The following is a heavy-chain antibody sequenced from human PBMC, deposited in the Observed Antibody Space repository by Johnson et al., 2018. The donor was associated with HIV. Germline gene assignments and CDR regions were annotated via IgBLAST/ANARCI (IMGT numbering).Heavy chain of an antibody. V-gene: IGHV3-33*01. CDR2: IWYDGSNK. CDR1: GFNFSSYG. CDR3: ARGISQPYYNFWSGYHYPDAFDI. Sequence: QMQLVESGGGVVQPGRSLRLSCAASGFNFSSYGMHWVRQAPGKGLEWVAVIWYDGSNKYYADSVKGRFTNSRDNSKNTLYLQMNSLSAGDTAVYYCARGISQPYYNFWSGYHYPDAFDIWGQGTMVTVSS. D-gene: IGHD3-3*01. J-gene: IGHJ3*02.